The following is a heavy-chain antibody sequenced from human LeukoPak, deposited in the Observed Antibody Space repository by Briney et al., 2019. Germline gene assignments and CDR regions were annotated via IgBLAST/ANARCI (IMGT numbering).Heavy chain of an antibody. J-gene: IGHJ4*02. CDR3: ARNQRRLDY. CDR1: GLTFSNYW. D-gene: IGHD1-14*01. V-gene: IGHV3-7*01. Sequence: GGSLRLSCAASGLTFSNYWMTWVRQAPGKGLELVANIKQDGSEKYYVDSVKGRFTISRDNAKNSLYLQMNSLRAEDTAVYYCARNQRRLDYWGQGNLVTVSS. CDR2: IKQDGSEK.